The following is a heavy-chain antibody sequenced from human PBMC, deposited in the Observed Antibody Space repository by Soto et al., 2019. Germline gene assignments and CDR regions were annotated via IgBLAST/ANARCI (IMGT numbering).Heavy chain of an antibody. CDR1: GDSIRSYY. CDR3: ARDFERSAIGP. J-gene: IGHJ5*02. V-gene: IGHV4-59*12. D-gene: IGHD3-9*01. Sequence: SETLSLTCTVSGDSIRSYYWTWIRQPPGKGLELIGYIAYSGDTYYNPSLRSRVTISADRSENKFSLTLKSVTAADTAVYFCARDFERSAIGPWGQGTSVTVSS. CDR2: IAYSGDT.